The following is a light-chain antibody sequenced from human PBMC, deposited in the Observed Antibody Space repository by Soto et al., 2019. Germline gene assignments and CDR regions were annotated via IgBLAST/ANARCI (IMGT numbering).Light chain of an antibody. V-gene: IGLV2-14*03. CDR1: ISDVGGYNY. CDR3: SSYTSSSTYV. Sequence: QSALTQPASVSGSPGQSITISCTGTISDVGGYNYVSWYQQHPGKAPKLMIFDVSNRPSGVSNRFSGSKSGYTASLTISGLQAEDEADYYCSSYTSSSTYVFGTGTK. J-gene: IGLJ1*01. CDR2: DVS.